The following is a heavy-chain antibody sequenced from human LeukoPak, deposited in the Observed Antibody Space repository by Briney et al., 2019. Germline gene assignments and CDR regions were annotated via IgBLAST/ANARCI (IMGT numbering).Heavy chain of an antibody. CDR3: ARISPDDFWSGYIFDY. Sequence: PSETLSLTCTVSGGSISSYYWSWIRQPPGKGLEWIGYIYYSGSTNYNPSLKSRVTISVDTSKNQFSLKLSSVTAADTAAYYCARISPDDFWSGYIFDYWGQGTLVTVSS. J-gene: IGHJ4*02. D-gene: IGHD3-3*01. V-gene: IGHV4-59*08. CDR2: IYYSGST. CDR1: GGSISSYY.